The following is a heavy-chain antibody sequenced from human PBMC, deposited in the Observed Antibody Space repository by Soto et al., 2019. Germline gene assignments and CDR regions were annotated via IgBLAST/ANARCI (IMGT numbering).Heavy chain of an antibody. CDR3: AKDPPGYVSSTGYYFDY. V-gene: IGHV3-23*01. CDR1: GFTFSSYY. Sequence: EVQLLESGGGLVQPGGSLRLSCAASGFTFSSYYMSWVRQAPGKGLEWVSAISSSGGSTYYADSVKGRFTISRDNTKNAQSQHMNSLRIEGTAVYDCAKDPPGYVSSTGYYFDYWGQGTLVTVSS. J-gene: IGHJ4*02. CDR2: ISSSGGST. D-gene: IGHD2-2*01.